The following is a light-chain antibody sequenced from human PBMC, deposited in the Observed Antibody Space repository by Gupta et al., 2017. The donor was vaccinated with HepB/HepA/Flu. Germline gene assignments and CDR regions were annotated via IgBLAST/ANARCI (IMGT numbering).Light chain of an antibody. CDR1: QSVLSSSNNKNY. V-gene: IGKV4-1*01. CDR2: WAS. CDR3: QQYYSSCWT. J-gene: IGKJ1*01. Sequence: DIVMTQSPDSLAVSLGERATINCKSSQSVLSSSNNKNYLAWYQQRPGQSPNVLIYWASTRESGVPDRFSGSGSGTDFNLTISSLQAEDVAVYYCQQYYSSCWTFGQGTKVEI.